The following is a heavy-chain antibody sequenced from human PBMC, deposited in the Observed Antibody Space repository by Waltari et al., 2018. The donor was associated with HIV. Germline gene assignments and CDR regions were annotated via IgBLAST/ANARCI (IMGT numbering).Heavy chain of an antibody. CDR1: GFNFSNYA. D-gene: IGHD3-10*01. CDR3: ARDQHSATNYYGLDV. Sequence: QVHLVESGGAMVQSGKSLRLSCAASGFNFSNYAMHWVRQGPGKGVEVLSVIWADGSHESYADFAKGRFTISRDGSDNTLFLYLSGLRADDTAVYYCARDQHSATNYYGLDVWGQGTTVTVS. CDR2: IWADGSHE. V-gene: IGHV3-33*02. J-gene: IGHJ6*02.